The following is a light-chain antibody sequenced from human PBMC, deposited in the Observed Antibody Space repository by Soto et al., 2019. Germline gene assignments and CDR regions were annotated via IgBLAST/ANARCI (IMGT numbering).Light chain of an antibody. CDR2: DAS. CDR3: QQYSSFPRT. J-gene: IGKJ1*01. CDR1: QTIGSW. Sequence: DIQMTQSPSTLSASVGDRVTITCRASQTIGSWLAWYQQKPGKAPELLIYDASTLEGGVPSRFSGSGSGTEFSLTITSLQPDDFATFYCQQYSSFPRTFGQETKVEIK. V-gene: IGKV1-5*01.